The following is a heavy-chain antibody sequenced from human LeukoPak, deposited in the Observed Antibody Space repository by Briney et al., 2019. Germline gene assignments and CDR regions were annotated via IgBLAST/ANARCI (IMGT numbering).Heavy chain of an antibody. V-gene: IGHV3-11*01. CDR2: ISSSGITI. CDR3: ARAVVVIGATPNY. J-gene: IGHJ4*02. D-gene: IGHD2-15*01. Sequence: KPGGSLRLSCAASGFSFTDYYMTWIRQAPGMGLEWVSYISSSGITIYYGDSVKGRFTISTDNTKNSLYLQMTSLRAEDTAIYYCARAVVVIGATPNYWGQGTLVTVSS. CDR1: GFSFTDYY.